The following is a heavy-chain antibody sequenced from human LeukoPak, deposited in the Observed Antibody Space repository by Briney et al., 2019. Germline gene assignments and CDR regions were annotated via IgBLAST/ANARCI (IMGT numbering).Heavy chain of an antibody. J-gene: IGHJ6*03. V-gene: IGHV3-21*01. Sequence: GGSLRLSCAASGFTLSSYSMNWVRQAPGKGLEWVSSISSSSSYIYYADSVKGRFTISRDNAKNSLYLQMNSLRAEDTAVYYCARATGSYHYYYYYMDVWGKGTTVTVSS. CDR2: ISSSSSYI. CDR1: GFTLSSYS. D-gene: IGHD1-26*01. CDR3: ARATGSYHYYYYYMDV.